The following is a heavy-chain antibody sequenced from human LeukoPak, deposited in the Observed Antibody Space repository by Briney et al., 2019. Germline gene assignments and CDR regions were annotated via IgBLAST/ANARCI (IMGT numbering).Heavy chain of an antibody. V-gene: IGHV3-30*04. D-gene: IGHD4-23*01. CDR3: ARDPTAVANLPQYYLDY. J-gene: IGHJ4*02. CDR1: GFTFSSYA. CDR2: ISYDRSLK. Sequence: ETSLRLSCAASGFTFSSYAMHWVRQAPGKGLEWVAVISYDRSLKYYADSVRGRFTISSDNSKNTLYLQMNSLRVEDTAVYYCARDPTAVANLPQYYLDYWGQGTLVTVSS.